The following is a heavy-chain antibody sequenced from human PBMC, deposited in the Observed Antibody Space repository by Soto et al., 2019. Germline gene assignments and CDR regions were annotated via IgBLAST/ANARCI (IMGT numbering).Heavy chain of an antibody. CDR3: ARGKLRFLEWLYFDY. CDR2: IYYSGST. V-gene: IGHV4-59*01. Sequence: PSETLSLTCTVSGGSISSYYWSWIRQPPGKGLEWIGYIYYSGSTNYNPSLKSRVTISVDTSKNQFSLKLSSVTAADTAVYYCARGKLRFLEWLYFDYWGQGTLVTVSS. J-gene: IGHJ4*02. D-gene: IGHD3-3*01. CDR1: GGSISSYY.